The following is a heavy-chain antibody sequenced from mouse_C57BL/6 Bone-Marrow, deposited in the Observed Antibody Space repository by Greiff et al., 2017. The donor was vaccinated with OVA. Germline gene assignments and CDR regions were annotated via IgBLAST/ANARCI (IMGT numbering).Heavy chain of an antibody. CDR2: INPSTGGT. CDR1: GYSFTGYY. J-gene: IGHJ3*01. Sequence: VHVKQSGPELVKPGASVKISCKASGYSFTGYYMNWVKQSPEKSLEWIGEINPSTGGTTYNQKFKAKATLTVDKSSSTAYMQLKSLTSEDSAVYYCARGKFYDGGFAYWGQGTLVTVSA. D-gene: IGHD2-12*01. V-gene: IGHV1-42*01. CDR3: ARGKFYDGGFAY.